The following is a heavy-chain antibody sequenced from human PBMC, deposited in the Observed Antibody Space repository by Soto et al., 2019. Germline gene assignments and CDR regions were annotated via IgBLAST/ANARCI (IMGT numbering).Heavy chain of an antibody. V-gene: IGHV3-64D*06. CDR1: GFTLSTYA. J-gene: IGHJ3*02. CDR3: VKDLVANRFDAFDI. Sequence: GGSLRLSCSASGFTLSTYALNWVRQAPGKGLECVSGISSNGGSTYYADSVKGRFTISRDNSKNTLYLQMISLRAEDTAVYYCVKDLVANRFDAFDIWGQGTMVTVSS. D-gene: IGHD5-12*01. CDR2: ISSNGGST.